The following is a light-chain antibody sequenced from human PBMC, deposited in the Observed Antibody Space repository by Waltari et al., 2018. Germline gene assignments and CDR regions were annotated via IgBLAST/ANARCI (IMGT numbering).Light chain of an antibody. J-gene: IGKJ4*01. Sequence: VLLTQSPATLSLSPGQTATISCRASESVSKFLAWYQKKPGQRPRLLMYDVSTRAPGVPARFSGSGFGTDFTLTISSLEPDDFAVYYCQQRRNWHLTFGGGTRVE. V-gene: IGKV3-11*01. CDR2: DVS. CDR3: QQRRNWHLT. CDR1: ESVSKF.